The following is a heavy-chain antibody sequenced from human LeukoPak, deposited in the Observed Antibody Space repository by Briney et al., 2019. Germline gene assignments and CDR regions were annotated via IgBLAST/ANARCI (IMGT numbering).Heavy chain of an antibody. Sequence: PSETLSLTCAVSGGSISSSNWWRWVRQPPGKGLEWIGEISHGGNSNYNPSLKSRVTISVVNSKNQFSLKMSSVTAADTAVYYCAREVISAYSFDYWGRGTLVTVSS. CDR3: AREVISAYSFDY. D-gene: IGHD3-22*01. CDR1: GGSISSSNW. CDR2: ISHGGNS. J-gene: IGHJ4*02. V-gene: IGHV4-4*02.